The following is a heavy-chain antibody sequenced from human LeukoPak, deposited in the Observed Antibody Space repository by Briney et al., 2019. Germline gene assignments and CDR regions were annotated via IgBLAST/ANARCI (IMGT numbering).Heavy chain of an antibody. V-gene: IGHV3-30-3*01. D-gene: IGHD6-13*01. Sequence: PGGSLRLSCAASGFSFSSYPMHWVRQAPGKGLEWVAVISHDGNDKHNADSVKGRFTISRDNPKNTLYLQMNSLRAEDMAMYYCARDFTIAAADYYFDYWGQGTLVTVSS. CDR2: ISHDGNDK. CDR3: ARDFTIAAADYYFDY. J-gene: IGHJ4*02. CDR1: GFSFSSYP.